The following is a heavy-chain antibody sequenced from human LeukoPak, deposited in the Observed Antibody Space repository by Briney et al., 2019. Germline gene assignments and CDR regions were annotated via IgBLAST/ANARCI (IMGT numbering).Heavy chain of an antibody. CDR3: ARGGCSGGSCYNYYYYGMDV. V-gene: IGHV3-23*01. CDR2: ISGSGGST. J-gene: IGHJ6*02. Sequence: GGSLRLSCAASGFTFSSYAMSWVRQAPGKGLEWVSAISGSGGSTYYADSVKGRFTISRDNAKKSLYLQMNSLRAEDTALYYCARGGCSGGSCYNYYYYGMDVWGQGTTVTVSS. CDR1: GFTFSSYA. D-gene: IGHD2-15*01.